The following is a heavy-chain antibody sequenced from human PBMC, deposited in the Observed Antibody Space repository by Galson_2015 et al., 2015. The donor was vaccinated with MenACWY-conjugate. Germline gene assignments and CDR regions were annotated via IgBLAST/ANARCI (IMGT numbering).Heavy chain of an antibody. CDR3: AKGPDGQPSLFDY. V-gene: IGHV3-23*01. CDR2: ITGTGVTT. J-gene: IGHJ4*02. CDR1: GFTFSSYA. D-gene: IGHD4-17*01. Sequence: SLRLSCAASGFTFSSYAMTWVRQAPGKGLEWVSVITGTGVTTYYADSVKGRFTVSRDNSKNTLFLQMNSLRAEDTAVYYCAKGPDGQPSLFDYWGQGTLVSVHS.